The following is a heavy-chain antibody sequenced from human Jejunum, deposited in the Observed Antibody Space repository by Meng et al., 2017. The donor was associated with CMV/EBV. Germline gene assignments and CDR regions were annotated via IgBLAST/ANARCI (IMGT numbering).Heavy chain of an antibody. V-gene: IGHV3-21*01. CDR2: ISSSRSYI. CDR1: FTFRSYS. Sequence: FTFRSYSMIWVRQAPGKGLEWISSISSSRSYIYYADSVKGRFTISRDNAKNSLYLQMNSLRAEDTAVYYCAKVYYGSGRIHGTPNWGQGTLVTVSS. J-gene: IGHJ4*02. CDR3: AKVYYGSGRIHGTPN. D-gene: IGHD3-10*01.